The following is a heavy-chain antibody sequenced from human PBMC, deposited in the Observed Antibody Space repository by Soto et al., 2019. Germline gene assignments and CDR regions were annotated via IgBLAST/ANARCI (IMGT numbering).Heavy chain of an antibody. CDR2: MYYTGFS. D-gene: IGHD4-17*01. CDR1: GDSVTSHY. V-gene: IGHV4-59*08. Sequence: SETLSLTCSFSGDSVTSHYLTWIRQSPGKGLEWIGYMYYTGFSHYNPSLKSRVTISVDTSKNQFTLQLSSVTVADTAVYYCARRVDYGDYGRYFDYWGQGTLVTVSS. J-gene: IGHJ4*02. CDR3: ARRVDYGDYGRYFDY.